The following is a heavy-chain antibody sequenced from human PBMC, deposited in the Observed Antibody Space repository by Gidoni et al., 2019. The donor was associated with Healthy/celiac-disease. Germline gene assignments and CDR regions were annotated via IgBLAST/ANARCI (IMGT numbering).Heavy chain of an antibody. CDR2: INHSGST. J-gene: IGHJ6*02. CDR3: ARRVNERDIVVVVAAGEHEVYGMDV. CDR1: GGSFSGYY. Sequence: QVQLQQWGAGLLKPSETLSLTCAVYGGSFSGYYWSWIRQPPGKGLEWIGEINHSGSTNYNPSLKSRVTISVDTSKNQFSLKLSSVTAADTAVYYCARRVNERDIVVVVAAGEHEVYGMDVWGQGTTVTVSS. D-gene: IGHD2-15*01. V-gene: IGHV4-34*01.